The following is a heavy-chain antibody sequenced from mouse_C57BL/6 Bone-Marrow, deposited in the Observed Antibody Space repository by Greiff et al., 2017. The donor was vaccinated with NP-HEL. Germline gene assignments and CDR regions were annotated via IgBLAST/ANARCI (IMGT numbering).Heavy chain of an antibody. Sequence: VQLQQSGAELVRPGTSVKVSCKASGYAFTNYLIEWVKQRPGQGLEWIGVINPGSGGTNYNEKFKGKATLPADKSSSTAYMQLSSLTSEDSAVYFCARSNFWFAYWGQGTLVTVSA. CDR1: GYAFTNYL. CDR2: INPGSGGT. V-gene: IGHV1-54*01. D-gene: IGHD4-1*02. J-gene: IGHJ3*01. CDR3: ARSNFWFAY.